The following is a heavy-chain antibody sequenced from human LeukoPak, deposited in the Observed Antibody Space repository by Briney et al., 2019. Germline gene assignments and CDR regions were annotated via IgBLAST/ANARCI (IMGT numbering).Heavy chain of an antibody. CDR3: ARFHLWIQHTPGDY. CDR1: GYTFTGYY. Sequence: AASVKVSCKASGYTFTGYYMHWVRQAPGQGLEWMGRINPNSGGTNYAQKFQGRATMTRDTSISTAYMELRSLRAEDTAVYYCARFHLWIQHTPGDYWGQGTLVTVSS. V-gene: IGHV1-2*06. D-gene: IGHD5-18*01. J-gene: IGHJ4*02. CDR2: INPNSGGT.